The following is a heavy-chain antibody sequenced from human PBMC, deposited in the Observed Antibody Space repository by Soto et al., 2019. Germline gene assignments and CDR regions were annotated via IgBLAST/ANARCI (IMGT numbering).Heavy chain of an antibody. V-gene: IGHV3-21*01. CDR3: ARESEGLTSNFDY. J-gene: IGHJ4*02. Sequence: GGSLRLSCAASGFTFTRYSMNWVRQAPGKGLEWVSSISSTTNYIYYADSMKGRFTVSRDNAKNSVYLDMNSLSAEDTAVYYCARESEGLTSNFDYWGQGTLVTVSS. CDR2: ISSTTNYI. CDR1: GFTFTRYS.